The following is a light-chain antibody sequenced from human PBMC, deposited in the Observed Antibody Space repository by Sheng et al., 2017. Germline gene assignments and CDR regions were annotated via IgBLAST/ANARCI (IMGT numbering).Light chain of an antibody. CDR1: QSFSNNY. V-gene: IGKV3-20*01. CDR3: QQYGGSRT. CDR2: GAS. Sequence: EIVLTQSPGTLSLSPGARATLSCRASQSFSNNYLAWYQQKPGQAPRLLIYGASSRATGIPDRFSGSGSGTDFTLTISRLEPEDFAVYYCQQYGGSRTFGQGTKVEI. J-gene: IGKJ1*01.